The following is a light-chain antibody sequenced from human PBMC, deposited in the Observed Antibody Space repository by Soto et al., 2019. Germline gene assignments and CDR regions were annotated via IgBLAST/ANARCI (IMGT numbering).Light chain of an antibody. V-gene: IGKV3-15*01. Sequence: EIVMTQSPDTLSVSPGERATLSCRASQNVGRNVAWYQQRPGQAPRLLIHGTSTRAADIPARFSGSVSGKEFTLNINSRQPEDFVIYYCQQYKNWPPMPTFGQGTKLEMK. CDR1: QNVGRN. CDR3: QQYKNWPPMPT. J-gene: IGKJ2*01. CDR2: GTS.